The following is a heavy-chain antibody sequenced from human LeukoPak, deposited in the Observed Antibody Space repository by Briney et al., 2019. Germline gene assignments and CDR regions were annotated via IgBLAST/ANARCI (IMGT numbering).Heavy chain of an antibody. CDR3: ARDIGGSYTAIDY. J-gene: IGHJ4*02. CDR2: ISSSSAHI. V-gene: IGHV3-21*01. Sequence: GGSLRLSCAASGFTFSSYSMNWVRQAPGKGLEWVSFISSSSAHINYADSVMGRFTISRDNPRNSLYLQMNSLRAEDTAVYYCARDIGGSYTAIDYWGQGTLVTVSS. CDR1: GFTFSSYS. D-gene: IGHD1-26*01.